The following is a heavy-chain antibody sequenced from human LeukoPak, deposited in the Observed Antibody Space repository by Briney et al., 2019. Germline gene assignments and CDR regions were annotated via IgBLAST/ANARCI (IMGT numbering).Heavy chain of an antibody. CDR1: GFTFSSYA. Sequence: PGGSLRLSCAASGFTFSSYAMHWVRQAPGKGLELVAVISYDGSNKYYADSVKGRFTISRDNSKNTLYLQMNSLRAEDTAVYYCARDKQYSSGWSNWFDPWGQGTLVTVSS. V-gene: IGHV3-30-3*01. CDR3: ARDKQYSSGWSNWFDP. CDR2: ISYDGSNK. J-gene: IGHJ5*02. D-gene: IGHD6-19*01.